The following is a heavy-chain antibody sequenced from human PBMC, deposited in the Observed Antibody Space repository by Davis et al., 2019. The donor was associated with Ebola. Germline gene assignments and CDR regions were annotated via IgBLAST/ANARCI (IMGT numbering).Heavy chain of an antibody. Sequence: MPSETLSLTCAVPGGSISSGGYSWSWIRQPPGKGLEWIGYIYHSRSTYYNPSLKSRVTISVDTSKNQFSLKLSSVTAADTAVYYCARDSSSWFNWFDPWGQGTLVTVSS. CDR1: GGSISSGGYS. V-gene: IGHV4-30-2*01. D-gene: IGHD6-13*01. CDR3: ARDSSSWFNWFDP. J-gene: IGHJ5*02. CDR2: IYHSRST.